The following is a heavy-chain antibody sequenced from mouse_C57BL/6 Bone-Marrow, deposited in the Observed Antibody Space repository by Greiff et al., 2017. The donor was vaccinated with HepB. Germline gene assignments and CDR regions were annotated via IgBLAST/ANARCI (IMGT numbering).Heavy chain of an antibody. CDR1: GFSLTSYG. CDR2: IWSGGST. V-gene: IGHV2-2*01. J-gene: IGHJ4*01. CDR3: ATPYYSNSYYAMDY. D-gene: IGHD2-5*01. Sequence: QVTLKVSGPGLVQPSQCLSITCTVSGFSLTSYGVHWVRQSPGKGLEWLGVIWSGGSTDYNAAFISRLSISKDNSKSQVFFKMNSLQADDTAIYYCATPYYSNSYYAMDYWGQGTSVTVSS.